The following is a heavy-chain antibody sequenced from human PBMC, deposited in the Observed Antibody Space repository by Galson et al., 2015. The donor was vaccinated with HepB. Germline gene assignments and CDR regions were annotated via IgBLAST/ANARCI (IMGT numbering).Heavy chain of an antibody. J-gene: IGHJ4*02. Sequence: SLRLSCAASGFTFSSYAMHWVRQAPGKGLEWVAVISYDGSNKYYADSVKGRFTISRDNSKNTLYLRMNSLRAEDTAVYYCARGYCSSTSCYALVGGYFDYWGQGTLVTVSS. CDR1: GFTFSSYA. CDR3: ARGYCSSTSCYALVGGYFDY. V-gene: IGHV3-30*04. D-gene: IGHD2-2*01. CDR2: ISYDGSNK.